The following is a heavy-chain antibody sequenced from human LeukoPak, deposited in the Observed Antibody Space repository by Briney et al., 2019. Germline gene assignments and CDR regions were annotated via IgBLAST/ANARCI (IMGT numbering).Heavy chain of an antibody. Sequence: GGSLRLSCAASGFTFSSYGMSWVRQAPGKGLEWVSYISSSGSTIHYADSVKGRFTISRDNAKNSLYLQMNSLRGEDTAVYYCAREASGYSYGLDAFDIWGQGTTVTVSS. J-gene: IGHJ3*02. V-gene: IGHV3-48*04. CDR2: ISSSGSTI. CDR3: AREASGYSYGLDAFDI. D-gene: IGHD5-18*01. CDR1: GFTFSSYG.